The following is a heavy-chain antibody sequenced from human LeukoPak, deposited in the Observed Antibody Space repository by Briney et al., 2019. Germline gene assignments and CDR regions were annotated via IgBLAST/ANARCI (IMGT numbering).Heavy chain of an antibody. J-gene: IGHJ6*03. CDR2: IYHSGST. Sequence: SETLSLTCAVYGGSFSGYYWSWIRQPPGKGLEWIGSIYHSGSTYYNPSLKSRVTISVDTSKNQFSLKLSSVTAADTAVYYCARVIYDSSGYYYDYYYYYMDVWGKGTTVTVSS. D-gene: IGHD3-22*01. CDR3: ARVIYDSSGYYYDYYYYYMDV. V-gene: IGHV4-34*01. CDR1: GGSFSGYY.